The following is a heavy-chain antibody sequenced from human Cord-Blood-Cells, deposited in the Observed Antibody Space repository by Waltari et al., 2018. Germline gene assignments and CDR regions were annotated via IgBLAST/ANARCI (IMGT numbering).Heavy chain of an antibody. J-gene: IGHJ4*02. Sequence: QVQLQESGPGLVKPSGTLSLTFAVSGGSISSSNWWSWVRQPPGKGLEWMGEIYHSGSTNYNPSLKKRVTISVDKSKNQFSLKLSSVTAADTAVYYCAVRDSSGYYYFDYWGQGTLVTVSS. CDR2: IYHSGST. D-gene: IGHD3-22*01. V-gene: IGHV4-4*02. CDR3: AVRDSSGYYYFDY. CDR1: GGSISSSNW.